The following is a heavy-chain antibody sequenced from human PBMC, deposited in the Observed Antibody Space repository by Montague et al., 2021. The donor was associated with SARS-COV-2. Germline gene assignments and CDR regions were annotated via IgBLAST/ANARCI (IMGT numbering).Heavy chain of an antibody. V-gene: IGHV3-48*04. Sequence: SLRLSCAASGFTFSSYSVNWVRQAPRKGLEWISNIKKDTSMIYYADSVKGRFTISRDNARNSLYLQMNSLRVEDTAVYYCARDLVLRADCPDGLDVWGQGTVVTVSS. J-gene: IGHJ3*01. CDR1: GFTFSSYS. D-gene: IGHD2-21*01. CDR3: ARDLVLRADCPDGLDV. CDR2: IKKDTSMI.